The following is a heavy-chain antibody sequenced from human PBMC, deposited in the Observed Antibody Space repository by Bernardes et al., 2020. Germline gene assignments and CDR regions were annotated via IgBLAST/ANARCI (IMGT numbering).Heavy chain of an antibody. CDR1: GFTFSSYG. V-gene: IGHV3-30*03. CDR3: ARGGPPEITIFGVVIIPYFDY. D-gene: IGHD3-3*01. Sequence: GGSLRLSCAASGFTFSSYGMHWFRQAPGKGLEWVAVISSDGSNKYYADSVKGRFTISRDNSKNTLYLQMNSLRAEDTAVYYCARGGPPEITIFGVVIIPYFDYWGQGTLVTVSS. CDR2: ISSDGSNK. J-gene: IGHJ4*02.